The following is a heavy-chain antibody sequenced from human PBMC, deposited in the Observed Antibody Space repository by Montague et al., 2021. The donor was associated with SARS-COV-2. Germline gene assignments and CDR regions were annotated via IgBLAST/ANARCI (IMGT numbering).Heavy chain of an antibody. CDR1: GGSISSNN. CDR2: INYSGST. J-gene: IGHJ4*01. V-gene: IGHV4-59*01. CDR3: ARGRRIRFVDVSGSSSAFDY. D-gene: IGHD6-6*01. Sequence: SETLSLTCTVSGGSISSNNGSWIRQPPGKGLEWMWYINYSGSTNNNPSLKSRVPISVDTSKNQFSLKLSSVTAADTAVYYCARGRRIRFVDVSGSSSAFDYWGQGTMVTVSS.